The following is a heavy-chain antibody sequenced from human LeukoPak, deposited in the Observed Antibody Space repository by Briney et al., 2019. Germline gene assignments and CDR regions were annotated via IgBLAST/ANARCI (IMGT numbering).Heavy chain of an antibody. J-gene: IGHJ4*02. Sequence: GGSLRLSCAASGFTFSSYSMNWVRQAPGKGLEWVSYISSSSSTKYYADSVKGRFTISRDNAKNSLYLQMNSLRVEDTAVYYCARTLAAAGRTPVDYWGQGTLVTVSS. V-gene: IGHV3-48*04. CDR2: ISSSSSTK. CDR3: ARTLAAAGRTPVDY. D-gene: IGHD6-13*01. CDR1: GFTFSSYS.